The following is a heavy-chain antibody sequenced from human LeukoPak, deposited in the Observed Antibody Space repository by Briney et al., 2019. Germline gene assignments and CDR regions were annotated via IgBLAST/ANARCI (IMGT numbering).Heavy chain of an antibody. V-gene: IGHV3-20*04. D-gene: IGHD6-13*01. CDR3: TTDLSSSWYSFGF. Sequence: GGSLRLSCTDSGFKFDDYGMSWVRQAPGKGLEWVAGINWDGGALHYADSVRGRFTISRDHAENSVYLQMTSLTVEDTALYYCTTDLSSSWYSFGFWGQGSLVIVSS. J-gene: IGHJ4*02. CDR1: GFKFDDYG. CDR2: INWDGGAL.